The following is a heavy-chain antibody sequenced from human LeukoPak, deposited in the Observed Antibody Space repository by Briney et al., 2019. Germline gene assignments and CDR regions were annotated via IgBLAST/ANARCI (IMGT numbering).Heavy chain of an antibody. J-gene: IGHJ4*02. Sequence: SVKVSCKASGGTFSSYSIAWVRQAPGQGLEYLGGIIPVFGTPKTTQKFQGRVTITADESTSTVYMELSSLKSDDTAVYYCAREDDSSGYVLGYFDYWGQGTLVTVSS. CDR1: GGTFSSYS. D-gene: IGHD3-22*01. CDR2: IIPVFGTP. CDR3: AREDDSSGYVLGYFDY. V-gene: IGHV1-69*19.